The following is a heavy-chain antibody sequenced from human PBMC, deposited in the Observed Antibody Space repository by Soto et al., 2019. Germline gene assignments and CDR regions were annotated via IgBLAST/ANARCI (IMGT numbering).Heavy chain of an antibody. Sequence: SVKVSCKASGGTFSSYATSWARQAPGQGLEWMGGIIPIFGTANYAQKFQGRVTITADESTSTAYMELSSLRSEDTAVYYCARDRGYYDSSGYHDKNHLDYWVQGTLVTVSS. CDR2: IIPIFGTA. V-gene: IGHV1-69*13. J-gene: IGHJ4*02. CDR3: ARDRGYYDSSGYHDKNHLDY. CDR1: GGTFSSYA. D-gene: IGHD3-22*01.